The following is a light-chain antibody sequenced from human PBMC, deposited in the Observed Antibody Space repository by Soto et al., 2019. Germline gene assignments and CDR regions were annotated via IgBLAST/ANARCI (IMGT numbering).Light chain of an antibody. CDR1: SSDVGGYNY. CDR3: SSYAGTHVV. V-gene: IGLV2-8*01. CDR2: DVT. J-gene: IGLJ1*01. Sequence: SSLPQPPSASVSPGQAVAISCPGTSSDVGGYNYVSWYQQYPGKAPKLMIYDVTKRPSGVPDRFSGSKSGNTASLTVSGLQAEDEADYYCSSYAGTHVVFGTGTKVTVL.